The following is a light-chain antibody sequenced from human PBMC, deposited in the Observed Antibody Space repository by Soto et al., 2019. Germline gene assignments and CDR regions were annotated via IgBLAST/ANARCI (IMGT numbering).Light chain of an antibody. CDR2: KAS. J-gene: IGKJ1*01. CDR3: QQYDTYWT. Sequence: DIQMIQSPSTLAASVGDRVTITCRASQSISGWLAWYQQKPGKAPKVLIYKASSLESGVPSRFSGIGSGTEFTLTISSLQPDDFATYYCQQYDTYWTFGQGTKVEIK. CDR1: QSISGW. V-gene: IGKV1-5*03.